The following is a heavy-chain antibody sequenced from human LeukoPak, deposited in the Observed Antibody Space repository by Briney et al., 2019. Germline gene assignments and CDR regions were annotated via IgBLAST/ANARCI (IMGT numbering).Heavy chain of an antibody. CDR2: IRRDGGEI. J-gene: IGHJ6*02. CDR1: GFTFSAFW. V-gene: IGHV3-7*05. Sequence: GESLKISCEASGFTFSAFWMGWVRQAPGRGLDWVANIRRDGGEIFSVDSVKGRFTISRDNAENSLFLQMNSLRAEDTAIYYCAKVSVGPLSRPTHVALYYGMDVWGQGTTVTVSS. D-gene: IGHD2-8*01. CDR3: AKVSVGPLSRPTHVALYYGMDV.